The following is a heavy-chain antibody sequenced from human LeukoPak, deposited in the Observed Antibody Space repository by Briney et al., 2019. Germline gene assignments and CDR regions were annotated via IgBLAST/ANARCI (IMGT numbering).Heavy chain of an antibody. CDR3: ARLETFFGSGYFGWFDP. J-gene: IGHJ5*02. CDR2: IIPIFGTT. D-gene: IGHD3-22*01. Sequence: RASVKVSCKASGGTFSTYAISWVRQAPGQGLEWMGGIIPIFGTTNYAQKFQGRVTITADKSTTTVYMELSSLRSEDTAVYYCARLETFFGSGYFGWFDPWGQGTLVTVSS. V-gene: IGHV1-69*06. CDR1: GGTFSTYA.